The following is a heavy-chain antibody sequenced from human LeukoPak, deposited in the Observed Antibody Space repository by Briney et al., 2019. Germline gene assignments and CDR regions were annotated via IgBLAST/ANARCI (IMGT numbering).Heavy chain of an antibody. CDR1: GGSITTSNW. D-gene: IGHD2-15*01. J-gene: IGHJ4*02. V-gene: IGHV4-4*02. CDR2: IYHTGST. CDR3: ARATRRMSGGYHLDY. Sequence: SGTLSLTCAVSGGSITTSNWWTWVRQPPGKGLEWIGEIYHTGSTNYNPSLKSRVTISVDKSKNQFSLKLTSVTAADTAVYYCARATRRMSGGYHLDYWGQGSLVTVSS.